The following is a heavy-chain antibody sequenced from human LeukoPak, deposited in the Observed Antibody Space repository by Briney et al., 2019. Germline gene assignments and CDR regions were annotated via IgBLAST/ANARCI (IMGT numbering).Heavy chain of an antibody. Sequence: SETLSLTCAVYGGSFSGYYWSWIRQPPGKGLEWIGEINHSGSTNYNPSLKSRVTISVDTSRNQFSLKLSSVTAADTAVYYCATHNLTGYYKGYWGQGTLVTVSS. CDR2: INHSGST. V-gene: IGHV4-34*01. CDR3: ATHNLTGYYKGY. CDR1: GGSFSGYY. D-gene: IGHD3-9*01. J-gene: IGHJ4*02.